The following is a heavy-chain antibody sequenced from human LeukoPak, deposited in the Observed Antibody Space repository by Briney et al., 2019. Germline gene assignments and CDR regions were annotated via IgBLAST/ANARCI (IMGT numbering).Heavy chain of an antibody. Sequence: SQTLSLTCTVSGGSISSGGYYWSWIRQPPGKGLEWIGYIYYSGSTYYNPSLKSRVTISVDTSKNQFSLKLSSVTAAATAVYYCAREGGLGYYYYGMDVWGQGTTVTVSS. CDR2: IYYSGST. D-gene: IGHD3-16*01. V-gene: IGHV4-31*03. CDR3: AREGGLGYYYYGMDV. J-gene: IGHJ6*02. CDR1: GGSISSGGYY.